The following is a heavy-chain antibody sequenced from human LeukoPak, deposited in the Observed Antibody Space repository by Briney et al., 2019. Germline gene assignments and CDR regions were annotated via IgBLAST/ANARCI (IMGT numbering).Heavy chain of an antibody. D-gene: IGHD3-22*01. CDR2: ISAYNGNT. V-gene: IGHV1-18*01. Sequence: ASVKVSCRASGYTFTSYGISWVRQAPGQGLEWMGWISAYNGNTNYAQKLQGRVTMTTDTSTSTAYMELRSLRSDDTAVYYCARGHRDYYDSSGYYWGFDYWGQGTLVTVSS. CDR1: GYTFTSYG. CDR3: ARGHRDYYDSSGYYWGFDY. J-gene: IGHJ4*02.